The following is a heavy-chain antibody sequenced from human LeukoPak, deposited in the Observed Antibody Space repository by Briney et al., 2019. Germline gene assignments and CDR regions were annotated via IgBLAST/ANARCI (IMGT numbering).Heavy chain of an antibody. CDR3: ARVGIWFGEGNLSGYFDY. CDR2: IYYGGST. V-gene: IGHV4-39*01. J-gene: IGHJ4*02. Sequence: SETLSLTCTVSGASISSSSFYWGWIRQSPEKGLEWIGSIYYGGSTYYNPALQSRVTVSVDPSKNQFSLKLTSVTVADTAVYYCARVGIWFGEGNLSGYFDYWGQGTLVTVSS. CDR1: GASISSSSFY. D-gene: IGHD3-10*01.